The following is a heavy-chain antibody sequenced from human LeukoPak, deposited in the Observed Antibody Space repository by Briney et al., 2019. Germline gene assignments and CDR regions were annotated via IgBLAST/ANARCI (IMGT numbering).Heavy chain of an antibody. D-gene: IGHD5-12*01. J-gene: IGHJ5*02. CDR2: IYHSGTT. CDR1: GDSISSGGYY. V-gene: IGHV4-31*03. Sequence: SETLSLTCTVSGDSISSGGYYWSWIRQYPGKGLEWIGFIYHSGTTYFNPSLKSRVIISVDTTKNQFSLKLSSVTAADTAVYYCARDTDYRNYFDPWGQGTLVTVSS. CDR3: ARDTDYRNYFDP.